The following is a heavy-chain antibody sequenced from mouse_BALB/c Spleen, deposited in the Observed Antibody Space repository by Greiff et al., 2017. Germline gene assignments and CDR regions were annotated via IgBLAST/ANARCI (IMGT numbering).Heavy chain of an antibody. CDR2: ISYSGST. D-gene: IGHD6-2*01. Sequence: DVKLVESGPSLVKPSQTLSLTCSVTGDSITSGYWNWIRKFPGNKLEYMGYISYSGSTYYNPSLKSRISITRDTSKNQYYLQLNSVTTEDTATYYCASPRGSSLRLYAMDYWGQGTSVTVSS. CDR1: GDSITSGY. CDR3: ASPRGSSLRLYAMDY. V-gene: IGHV3-8*02. J-gene: IGHJ4*01.